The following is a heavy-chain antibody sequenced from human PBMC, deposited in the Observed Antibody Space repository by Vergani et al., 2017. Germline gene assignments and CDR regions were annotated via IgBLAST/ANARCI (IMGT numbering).Heavy chain of an antibody. Sequence: VQLVETGGGLIQPGGSLRLSCAASGFTFSSYGMHWVRQAPGKGLEWVAVISYDGSNKYYADSVKGRFTISRDNSKNTLYLQMNSLRAEDTAVYYCARDGRDSSSWYRGYWFDPWGQGTLVTVSS. V-gene: IGHV3-30*03. D-gene: IGHD6-13*01. CDR3: ARDGRDSSSWYRGYWFDP. CDR2: ISYDGSNK. J-gene: IGHJ5*02. CDR1: GFTFSSYG.